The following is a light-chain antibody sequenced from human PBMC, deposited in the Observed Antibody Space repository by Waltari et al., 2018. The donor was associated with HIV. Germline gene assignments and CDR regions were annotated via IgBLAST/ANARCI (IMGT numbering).Light chain of an antibody. J-gene: IGKJ4*01. CDR3: QQAFSFPHT. V-gene: IGKV1-12*01. CDR1: HPVADK. Sequence: IQMAQSPASLSASVGDSVSFSCRASHPVADKLAWYQQRPGKPPKLLIYGTSRLQSVVPSRFAGFGSATNFSLTITGLRPEDSATYFCQQAFSFPHTFGGGTELDI. CDR2: GTS.